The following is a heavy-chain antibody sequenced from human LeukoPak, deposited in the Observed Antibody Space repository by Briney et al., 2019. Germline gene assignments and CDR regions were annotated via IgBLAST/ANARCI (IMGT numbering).Heavy chain of an antibody. CDR2: IIPIFGTA. J-gene: IGHJ6*03. D-gene: IGHD6-13*01. V-gene: IGHV1-69*05. CDR3: ASFPIAAAGTILHYYYYYMDV. CDR1: RGTFSSYA. Sequence: SVKVSCKASRGTFSSYAITWVRQAPGQGLEWMGGIIPIFGTANYAQKFQGRVTITTDESTNTAYMELSSLRSEDTAVYYCASFPIAAAGTILHYYYYYMDVWGKGTTVTVSS.